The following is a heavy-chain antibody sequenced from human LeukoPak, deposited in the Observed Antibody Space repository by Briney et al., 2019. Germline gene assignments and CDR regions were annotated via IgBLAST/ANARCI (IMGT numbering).Heavy chain of an antibody. CDR2: INHSGST. D-gene: IGHD1-14*01. CDR3: ARGVARYFDY. Sequence: SETLSLTCAVYGGSFSGYYWSWIRQPPGKGLEWIGEINHSGSTNYNPSLKSRVTISVDTSKDQFSLKLSSVTAADTAVYYCARGVARYFDYWGQGTLVTVSS. J-gene: IGHJ4*02. CDR1: GGSFSGYY. V-gene: IGHV4-34*01.